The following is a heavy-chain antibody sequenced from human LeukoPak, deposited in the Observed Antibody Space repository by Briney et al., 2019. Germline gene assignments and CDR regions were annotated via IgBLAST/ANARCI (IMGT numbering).Heavy chain of an antibody. CDR3: AKDLTWIQLWENFDY. CDR1: GFTFSSYS. V-gene: IGHV3-23*01. CDR2: ISGSGGST. J-gene: IGHJ4*02. D-gene: IGHD5-18*01. Sequence: GGSLRLSCAASGFTFSSYSMNWVRQAPGKGLEWVSAISGSGGSTYYADSVKGRFTISRDNSKNTLYLQMNSLRAEDTAVYYCAKDLTWIQLWENFDYWGQGTLVTVSS.